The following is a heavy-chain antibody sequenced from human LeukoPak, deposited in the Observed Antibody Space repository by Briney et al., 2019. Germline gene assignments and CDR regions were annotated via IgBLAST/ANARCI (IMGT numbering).Heavy chain of an antibody. CDR1: EFSVGSNY. V-gene: IGHV3-66*01. CDR2: IYSGGST. J-gene: IGHJ4*02. CDR3: AKTDRRIAAAGDIDY. D-gene: IGHD6-13*01. Sequence: GGSLRLSCAASEFSVGSNYMTWVRQAPGKGLEWVSLIYSGGSTYYADSVKGRFTISRDNSKNTLYLQMNSLRAEDTAVYYCAKTDRRIAAAGDIDYWGQGTLVTVSS.